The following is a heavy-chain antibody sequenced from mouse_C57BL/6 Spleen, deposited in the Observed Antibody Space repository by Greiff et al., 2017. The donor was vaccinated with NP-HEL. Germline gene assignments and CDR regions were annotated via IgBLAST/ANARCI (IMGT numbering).Heavy chain of an antibody. CDR1: GFTFSSYG. V-gene: IGHV5-6*01. J-gene: IGHJ3*01. Sequence: EVHLVESGGDLVKPGGSLKLSCAASGFTFSSYGMSWVRQTPDKRLEWVATISSGGSYTYYPDSVKWRFIISRDNAKNTLYLQMSSLKSEDTAMYYCASQGNYYGSSYLFAYWGQGTLVTVSA. CDR3: ASQGNYYGSSYLFAY. D-gene: IGHD1-1*01. CDR2: ISSGGSYT.